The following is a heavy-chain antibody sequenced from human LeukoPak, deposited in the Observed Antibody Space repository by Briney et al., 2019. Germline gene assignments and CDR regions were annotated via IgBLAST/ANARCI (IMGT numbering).Heavy chain of an antibody. Sequence: PGASLRLSCAASGFTFSNYAMSWVRQAPGKGLEWVAVIWYDGSNKYYADSVKGRFTISRDNSKNTLYLQMNSLRAEDTAVYYCARAVREYGMDVWGQGTTVTVSS. J-gene: IGHJ6*02. CDR2: IWYDGSNK. V-gene: IGHV3-33*08. CDR1: GFTFSNYA. CDR3: ARAVREYGMDV.